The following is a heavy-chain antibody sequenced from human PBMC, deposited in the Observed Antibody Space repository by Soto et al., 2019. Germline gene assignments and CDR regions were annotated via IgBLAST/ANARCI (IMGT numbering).Heavy chain of an antibody. J-gene: IGHJ4*02. D-gene: IGHD4-17*01. Sequence: GGSLRLSCAASGFTFSSYGMHWVRQAPGKGLEWVAVIWYDGSNKYYADSVKGRFTISRDNSKNTLYLQMNSLRAEDTAVYYCARDGYGDYVATPDYWGQGTLVTVSS. V-gene: IGHV3-33*01. CDR1: GFTFSSYG. CDR2: IWYDGSNK. CDR3: ARDGYGDYVATPDY.